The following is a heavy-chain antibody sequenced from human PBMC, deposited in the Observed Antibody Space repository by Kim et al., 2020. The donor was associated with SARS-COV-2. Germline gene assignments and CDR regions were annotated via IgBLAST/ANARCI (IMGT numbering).Heavy chain of an antibody. D-gene: IGHD1-20*01. J-gene: IGHJ6*02. CDR2: ISWNSGSI. CDR3: AKDTGIATYYYGMDV. V-gene: IGHV3-9*01. CDR1: GFTFDDYA. Sequence: GGSLRLSCAASGFTFDDYAMHWVRQAPGKGLEWVSGISWNSGSIGYSDSVKGRFTISRDNAKNSLYLQMNSLRAEDTALYYCAKDTGIATYYYGMDVWGQGTTVTVSS.